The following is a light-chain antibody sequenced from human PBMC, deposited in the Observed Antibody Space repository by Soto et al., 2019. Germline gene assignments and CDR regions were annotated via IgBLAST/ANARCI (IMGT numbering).Light chain of an antibody. CDR2: GAS. CDR1: QSLSNNIY. CDR3: QQYGNSPQT. V-gene: IGKV3-20*01. J-gene: IGKJ1*01. Sequence: GWMPYPCTLSLAPGGRAPLSSRSIQSLSNNIYLAWYQQKPGQAPRLLIYGASSRATGIPNRFSGSGSGTDFTLTISRLEPEDFAVYYCQQYGNSPQTFGQGTKV.